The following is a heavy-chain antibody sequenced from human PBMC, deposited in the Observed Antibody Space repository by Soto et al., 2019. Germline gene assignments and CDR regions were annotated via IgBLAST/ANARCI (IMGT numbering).Heavy chain of an antibody. CDR1: GGSVSVSHYY. J-gene: IGHJ6*02. Sequence: QVQLQESGPGLVKPSETLSLTCTVSGGSVSVSHYYWTWIRQTPGKGLEWIGYIYHTGSTNYNPSLKSRVTMSLDTSKSQFSLTLNSVTAADTAVYYCAGVRVAAQYYYGGLDVWGQGTSVMVSS. V-gene: IGHV4-61*01. CDR2: IYHTGST. D-gene: IGHD6-6*01. CDR3: AGVRVAAQYYYGGLDV.